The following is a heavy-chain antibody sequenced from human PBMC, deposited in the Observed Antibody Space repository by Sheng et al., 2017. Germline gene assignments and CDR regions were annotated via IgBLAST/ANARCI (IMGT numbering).Heavy chain of an antibody. J-gene: IGHJ6*02. CDR1: GYTFTAKY. CDR2: INPNSGST. V-gene: IGHV1-2*02. CDR3: ATYSSELNQYYYYGQDV. D-gene: IGHD3-10*01. Sequence: QVQLVQSGAEVKKPGASVRVSCKASGYTFTAKYLHWVRQAPGQGLQWMGWINPNSGSTAYGQKFQGRVTMTRDTSINTAYMELSRLTSDDTAVYYCATYSSELNQYYYYGQDVWGQGP.